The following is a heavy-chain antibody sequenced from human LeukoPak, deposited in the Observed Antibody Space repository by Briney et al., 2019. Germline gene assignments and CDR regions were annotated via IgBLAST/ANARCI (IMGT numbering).Heavy chain of an antibody. J-gene: IGHJ4*02. CDR2: INAGNGNT. CDR3: ARDRKGLVDY. Sequence: ASVTVSCTASGYTFTSYAMHWVRQAPGQRLEWMGWINAGNGNTKYSQKFQGRVTITRDTSTSTAYMELRSLRSDDTAVYYCARDRKGLVDYWGQGTLVTVSS. V-gene: IGHV1-3*01. CDR1: GYTFTSYA. D-gene: IGHD6-19*01.